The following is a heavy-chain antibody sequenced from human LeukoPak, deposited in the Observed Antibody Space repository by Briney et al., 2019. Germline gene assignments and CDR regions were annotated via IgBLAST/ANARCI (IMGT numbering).Heavy chain of an antibody. D-gene: IGHD3-10*01. CDR3: ARESYYGWGSYTSYFDY. V-gene: IGHV3-33*01. J-gene: IGHJ4*02. Sequence: PGGSLRLSCAASGFTFSSYGMHWVRQAPGKGLEWVAVIWYDGSNKYYADSVKGRFTISRDNSKDTLYLQMNSLRAEDTAVYYCARESYYGWGSYTSYFDYWGQGTLVTVSS. CDR2: IWYDGSNK. CDR1: GFTFSSYG.